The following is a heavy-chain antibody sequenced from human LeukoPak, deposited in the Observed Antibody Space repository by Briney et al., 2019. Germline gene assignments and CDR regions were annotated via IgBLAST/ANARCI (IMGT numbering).Heavy chain of an antibody. D-gene: IGHD1/OR15-1a*01. CDR3: AKLGEHDYGDY. CDR2: IFSASRI. J-gene: IGHJ4*02. V-gene: IGHV3-53*01. Sequence: GGSLRLSCAASGFTVSSNYMSWVRQAPGKGLEWVSVIFSASRIFYADSVKGRFTISRDTSKNTLYLQMNSLRAEDTAVYYCAKLGEHDYGDYWGQGTLVTVSS. CDR1: GFTVSSNY.